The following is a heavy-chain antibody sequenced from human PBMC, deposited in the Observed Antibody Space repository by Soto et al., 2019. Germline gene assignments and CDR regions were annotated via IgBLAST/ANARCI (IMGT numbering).Heavy chain of an antibody. D-gene: IGHD3-22*01. CDR3: ALLPRTIVEGYWYFDL. CDR1: GFSLSNARMG. CDR2: IFSNDEK. Sequence: QVTLKESGPVLVKPTETLTLTCTVSGFSLSNARMGVSWIRQPPGEALEWLAHIFSNDEKSYSTSLKSRLTISKDTSKSQVVLTMTNMDPVDTATYYCALLPRTIVEGYWYFDLWGRGTLVTVSS. V-gene: IGHV2-26*01. J-gene: IGHJ2*01.